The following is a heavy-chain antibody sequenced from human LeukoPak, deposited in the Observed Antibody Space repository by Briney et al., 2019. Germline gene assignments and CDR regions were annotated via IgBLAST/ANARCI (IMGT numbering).Heavy chain of an antibody. V-gene: IGHV3-48*01. J-gene: IGHJ4*02. Sequence: PGGSLRLSCAASGFTFSTYTMNWVRQAPGKGLEWVSYISFSSSTIHYADSVKSRFTISRDNSKNTLYLQMNSLRADDTAVYYCAKGTYYYDSSGYYHDYWGQGTLVTVSS. CDR1: GFTFSTYT. CDR3: AKGTYYYDSSGYYHDY. D-gene: IGHD3-22*01. CDR2: ISFSSSTI.